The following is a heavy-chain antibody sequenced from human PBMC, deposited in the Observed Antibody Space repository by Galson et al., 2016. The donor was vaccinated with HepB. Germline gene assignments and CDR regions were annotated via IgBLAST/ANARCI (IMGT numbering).Heavy chain of an antibody. CDR1: GFTFNTYA. Sequence: SLRLSCAASGFTFNTYAMHWVRQAPGRGLEWVAVISYDGSNKHYADSVEGRLTISRDNSKSTLYLQMNSLIAEDTAVYYCARNFLPARLDYYYYGMDVWGQGTTVTVSS. V-gene: IGHV3-30-3*01. CDR3: ARNFLPARLDYYYYGMDV. J-gene: IGHJ6*02. CDR2: ISYDGSNK. D-gene: IGHD6-6*01.